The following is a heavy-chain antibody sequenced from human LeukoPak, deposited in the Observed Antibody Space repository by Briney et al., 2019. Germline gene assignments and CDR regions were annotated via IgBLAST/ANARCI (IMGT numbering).Heavy chain of an antibody. V-gene: IGHV4-39*07. D-gene: IGHD6-13*01. CDR3: ARDLIRAAADSFDY. Sequence: SETLSLTCTVSGGSISSSSYYWGWIRQPPGKGLEWIGSIYYSGSTYYNPSLKSRVTISVDTSKNQFSLKLSSVTAADTAVYYCARDLIRAAADSFDYWGQGTLVTVSS. CDR2: IYYSGST. J-gene: IGHJ4*02. CDR1: GGSISSSSYY.